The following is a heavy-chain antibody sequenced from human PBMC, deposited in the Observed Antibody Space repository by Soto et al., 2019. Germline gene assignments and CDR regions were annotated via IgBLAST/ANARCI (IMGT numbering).Heavy chain of an antibody. CDR1: GFTFSSYS. CDR2: ISSSSSTI. Sequence: GGSLRLSCAASGFTFSSYSMNWVRQAPGKGLEWVSYISSSSSTIYYADSVKGRFTISRDNSKNTLYLQMSSLRAEDTAVYYCAKVAPYCGGASFYSIHWGQGTLVTVSS. D-gene: IGHD2-15*01. V-gene: IGHV3-48*01. CDR3: AKVAPYCGGASFYSIH. J-gene: IGHJ4*02.